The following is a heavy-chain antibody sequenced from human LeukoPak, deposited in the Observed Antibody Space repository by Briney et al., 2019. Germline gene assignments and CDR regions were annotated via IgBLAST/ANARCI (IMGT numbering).Heavy chain of an antibody. CDR3: AKGDQLAPRRHYYYYMDV. CDR2: ISGSGGST. Sequence: GGSLRLSCAASGFTFSSYAMSWVRQAPGKGLEWVSAISGSGGSTYYADSVKGRFTISRDNSKNTLYLQMNSLRAEDTAVYYCAKGDQLAPRRHYYYYMDVWGKGTTVTVSS. CDR1: GFTFSSYA. J-gene: IGHJ6*03. D-gene: IGHD2-2*01. V-gene: IGHV3-23*01.